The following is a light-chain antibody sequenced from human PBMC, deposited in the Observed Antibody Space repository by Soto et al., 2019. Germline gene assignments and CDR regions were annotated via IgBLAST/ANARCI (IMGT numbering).Light chain of an antibody. J-gene: IGLJ2*01. CDR2: DVT. V-gene: IGLV2-11*01. CDR3: CSYAGSYTVI. CDR1: SSDVGTFNY. Sequence: QSALTQPRSVSGSPGQSVTISCTGTSSDVGTFNYVSWYQQHPGKAPKLLIYDVTKRPSGVPDRFSGSKSGYTASLTISGLQADDDADYYCCSYAGSYTVIFGGGTKLTVL.